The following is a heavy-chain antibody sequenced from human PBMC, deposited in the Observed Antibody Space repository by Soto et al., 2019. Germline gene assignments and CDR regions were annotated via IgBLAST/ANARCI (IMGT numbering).Heavy chain of an antibody. V-gene: IGHV4-39*01. CDR3: MLGSGWKDFDC. J-gene: IGHJ4*02. CDR1: GGSITSSSYY. CDR2: IYYSGST. D-gene: IGHD3-22*01. Sequence: SETLSLTCTVSGGSITSSSYYWGGIRQPPGKGLEWIGSIYYSGSTYYNPSLKSRVTISVDTSKNQFSLKLSSVTAADTAVYYCMLGSGWKDFDCWGQGTLVT.